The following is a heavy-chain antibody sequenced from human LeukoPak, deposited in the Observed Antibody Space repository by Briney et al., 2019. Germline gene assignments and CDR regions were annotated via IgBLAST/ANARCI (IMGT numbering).Heavy chain of an antibody. CDR1: GYTFTSYY. V-gene: IGHV1-2*02. CDR2: INPDNGGT. CDR3: ARDYRSGGGYFDY. D-gene: IGHD6-19*01. J-gene: IGHJ4*02. Sequence: ASVKVSCKASGYTFTSYYMHWVRQAPGQGLQWMGWINPDNGGTNYGQKFQGRVTMTRDTSISTAYMELSSLRSDDTALYYCARDYRSGGGYFDYWGQGTLVTVSS.